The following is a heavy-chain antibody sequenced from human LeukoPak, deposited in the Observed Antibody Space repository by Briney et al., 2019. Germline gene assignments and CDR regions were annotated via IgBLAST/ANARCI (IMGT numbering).Heavy chain of an antibody. Sequence: ASVKVSCKASGGTFSSYAISWVRQAPGQGLEWMGRIIPIFGTANYAQKFQGRVTITTDESTSTAYMELSSLRSEDTAVYYCARGPRCSSTSCYTYYFDYWGQGTLVTVSS. V-gene: IGHV1-69*05. CDR1: GGTFSSYA. CDR3: ARGPRCSSTSCYTYYFDY. D-gene: IGHD2-2*02. J-gene: IGHJ4*02. CDR2: IIPIFGTA.